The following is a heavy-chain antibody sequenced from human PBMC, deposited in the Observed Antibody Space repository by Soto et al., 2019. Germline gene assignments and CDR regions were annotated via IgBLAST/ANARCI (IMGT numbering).Heavy chain of an antibody. CDR3: ARDGGGLAH. CDR1: GFTFGSYW. V-gene: IGHV3-74*01. D-gene: IGHD3-16*01. J-gene: IGHJ4*02. CDR2: ISPDGTST. Sequence: EVQLVESGGGLVQPGGSLRLSCAASGFTFGSYWMHWVRQAPGKGLVWVSRISPDGTSTSNADSVKGRFTISRDNTKNTLHLQMDSLRGEDTAVYYCARDGGGLAHWGQGTLVTVSS.